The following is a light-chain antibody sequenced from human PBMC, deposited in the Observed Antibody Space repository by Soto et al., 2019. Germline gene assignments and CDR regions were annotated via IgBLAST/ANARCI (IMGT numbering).Light chain of an antibody. V-gene: IGKV1-6*01. CDR2: AVS. Sequence: AIEMTQSPSSLSASVGDRVTITCRASQGIGSDLAWYQQRPGKAPKLLIYAVSNLQNGVPSRFSGSGSGTDFTLTITNLQPEDFATYYCLQDYNYLTFGGGTKVETK. CDR3: LQDYNYLT. J-gene: IGKJ4*01. CDR1: QGIGSD.